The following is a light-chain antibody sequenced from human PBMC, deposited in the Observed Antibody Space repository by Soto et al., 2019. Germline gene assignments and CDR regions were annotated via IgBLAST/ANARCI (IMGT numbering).Light chain of an antibody. CDR1: QDISNY. J-gene: IGKJ3*01. Sequence: DIQMTQSPSSLSASVGDTVTITCRASQDISNYLAWFQQKPGEAPKLLIYGPSTLESGIPSRFSGGKSGTDFTLTISGLQPEEVAIYYCQKYNILPFTFGPGTKVEIQ. CDR3: QKYNILPFT. CDR2: GPS. V-gene: IGKV1-27*01.